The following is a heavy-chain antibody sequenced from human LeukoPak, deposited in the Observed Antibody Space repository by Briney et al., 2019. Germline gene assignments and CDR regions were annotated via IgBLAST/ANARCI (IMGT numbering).Heavy chain of an antibody. J-gene: IGHJ4*02. CDR3: GKTTTGYSSGRYPAWPVDY. CDR1: GCTFSSYA. Sequence: GGSLRLSCTASGCTFSSYAMYWVRQAPGKGLEWVSGIFGSGGSAHYAESVKGRFTISRDNSKNTVWLQMNSLTAEDTAVYYCGKTTTGYSSGRYPAWPVDYWGQGTLVTVSS. V-gene: IGHV3-23*01. D-gene: IGHD6-19*01. CDR2: IFGSGGSA.